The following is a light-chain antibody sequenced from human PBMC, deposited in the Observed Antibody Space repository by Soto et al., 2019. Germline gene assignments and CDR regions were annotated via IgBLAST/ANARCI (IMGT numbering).Light chain of an antibody. V-gene: IGLV2-11*01. CDR1: SSDVGGFDH. CDR2: DVN. CDR3: GSYAGGNTYV. Sequence: QSALTQPRSVSGSPGQSVTISCSGTSSDVGGFDHVSWYQQHTGKAPKPMIHDVNKRPSGVPDRFSASKSGNTASLTISGLQADDEADYYCGSYAGGNTYVFGTGTKLTVL. J-gene: IGLJ1*01.